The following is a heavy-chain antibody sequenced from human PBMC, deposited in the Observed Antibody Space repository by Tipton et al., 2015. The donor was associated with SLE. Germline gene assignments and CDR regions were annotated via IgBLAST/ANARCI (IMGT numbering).Heavy chain of an antibody. V-gene: IGHV3-21*04. J-gene: IGHJ2*01. CDR1: GFTFNSYS. Sequence: SLRLSCTASGFTFNSYSMNWVRQAPGKGLEWVSFISSSSSYIYYANSVKGRFTISRDNSKNTLYLLMNSLRAADTAVYYCARGSDGEYVRYFDVWGPGTLVTVSS. D-gene: IGHD4-17*01. CDR2: ISSSSSYI. CDR3: ARGSDGEYVRYFDV.